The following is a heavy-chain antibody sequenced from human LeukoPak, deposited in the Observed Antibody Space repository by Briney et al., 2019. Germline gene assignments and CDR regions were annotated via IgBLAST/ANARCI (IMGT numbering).Heavy chain of an antibody. CDR3: ARGRSSSWSSFDY. J-gene: IGHJ4*02. D-gene: IGHD6-13*01. CDR2: IYNNGRT. Sequence: PSQTLSLTCTVSGGPISSGDYYWSWIRQPPGKGLEWIGYIYNNGRTYYNPSLKSRVTISVDTSKNLFSLKVSSVTAADAAVYYCARGRSSSWSSFDYWGQGTLVTVSS. V-gene: IGHV4-30-4*01. CDR1: GGPISSGDYY.